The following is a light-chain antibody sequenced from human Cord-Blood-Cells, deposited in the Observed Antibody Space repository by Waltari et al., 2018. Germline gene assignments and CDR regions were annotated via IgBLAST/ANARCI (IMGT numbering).Light chain of an antibody. CDR2: AAS. CDR3: QQSYSTPLT. V-gene: IGKV1-39*01. CDR1: QSISSY. J-gene: IGKJ4*01. Sequence: DIQMTQSPSSLSASVGDRVTITSLASQSISSYLNWYQQKPGKAPKLLIYAASSLQSGVPSRFSGGGSGTDFTLTISSLQPEDFAIYYCQQSYSTPLTFGGGTKVEIK.